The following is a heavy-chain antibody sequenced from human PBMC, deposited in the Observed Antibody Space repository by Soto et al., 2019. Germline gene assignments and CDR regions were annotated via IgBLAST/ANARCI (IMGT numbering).Heavy chain of an antibody. V-gene: IGHV4-34*01. J-gene: IGHJ4*02. D-gene: IGHD4-17*01. CDR2: INHSGST. CDR1: GGSFSGYY. CDR3: ARGVHGDYDY. Sequence: SETLSLTCAVYGGSFSGYYWSWIRQPPGKGLEWIGEINHSGSTNYNPSLKSRVTISVDTSKNQFSLKLSSVTAADTAVYYCARGVHGDYDYWGKGTLVTVS.